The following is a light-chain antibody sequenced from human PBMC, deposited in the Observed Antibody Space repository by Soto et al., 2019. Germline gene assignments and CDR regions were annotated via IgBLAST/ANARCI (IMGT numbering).Light chain of an antibody. J-gene: IGKJ5*01. CDR3: QQYNDWPRT. Sequence: EIVMTQSPATLSVSPGERATLSCRASQSVRSNLAWYQQKPGKAPRLLINGASTMATAIPARFSASGSGTEFTLTISSLQSEDVAVYYCQQYNDWPRTFGQGTRVEIK. CDR2: GAS. V-gene: IGKV3-15*01. CDR1: QSVRSN.